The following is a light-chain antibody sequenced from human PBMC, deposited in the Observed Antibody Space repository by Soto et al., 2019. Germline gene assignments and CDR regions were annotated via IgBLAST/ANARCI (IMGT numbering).Light chain of an antibody. CDR3: SSYTSSGTLV. Sequence: QSALTQPASVYGSPGQSITISCTGTSSDVGGYNYVSWYQHHPGKAPKLMIYEVSNRPSGVSNRFSGSKSGNTASLTISGLQAEDEADYYCSSYTSSGTLVFGTGTKVTVL. CDR2: EVS. V-gene: IGLV2-14*01. CDR1: SSDVGGYNY. J-gene: IGLJ1*01.